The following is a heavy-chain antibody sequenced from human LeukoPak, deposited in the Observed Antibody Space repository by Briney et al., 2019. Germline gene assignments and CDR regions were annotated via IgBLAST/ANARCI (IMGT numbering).Heavy chain of an antibody. V-gene: IGHV1-69*01. J-gene: IGHJ5*02. CDR3: AREMAVAGTDSGWSDP. CDR1: GGTYSSYA. D-gene: IGHD6-19*01. CDR2: IIPIFGTA. Sequence: ASVKVSCKASGGTYSSYAISWVRQAPGQGLEWMGGIIPIFGTANYAQKFQGRVTITADESTSTAYMELSSLRSEDTAVYYCAREMAVAGTDSGWSDPWGQGTLVTVSS.